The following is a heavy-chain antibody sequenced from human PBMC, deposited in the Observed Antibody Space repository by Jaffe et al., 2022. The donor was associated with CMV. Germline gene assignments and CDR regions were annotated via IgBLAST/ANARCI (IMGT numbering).Heavy chain of an antibody. CDR3: ARQMGTSSWSEWFDP. CDR2: IHYSGST. D-gene: IGHD6-19*01. CDR1: SGSISTRNFY. Sequence: QLQLQESGPRLVKPSETLSLTCTVSSGSISTRNFYWGWIRQPPGKGLEWIGSIHYSGSTYYNPSLESRVIMSVDTSKNQFSLRLSSLTAADTAVYHCARQMGTSSWSEWFDPWGQGTLVTVSS. V-gene: IGHV4-39*01. J-gene: IGHJ5*02.